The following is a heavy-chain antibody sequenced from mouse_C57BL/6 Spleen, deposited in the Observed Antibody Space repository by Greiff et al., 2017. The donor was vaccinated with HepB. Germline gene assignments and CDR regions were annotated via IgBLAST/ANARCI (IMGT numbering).Heavy chain of an antibody. CDR3: ARKDYGSFPRGYFDV. J-gene: IGHJ1*03. V-gene: IGHV1-42*01. Sequence: DVQLQESGPELVKPGASVKISCKASGYSFTGYYMNWVKQSPEKSLEWIGEINPSTGGTTYNQKFKAKATLTVDKSSSTAYMQLKSLTSEDSAVYYCARKDYGSFPRGYFDVWGTGTTVTVSS. CDR2: INPSTGGT. CDR1: GYSFTGYY. D-gene: IGHD1-1*01.